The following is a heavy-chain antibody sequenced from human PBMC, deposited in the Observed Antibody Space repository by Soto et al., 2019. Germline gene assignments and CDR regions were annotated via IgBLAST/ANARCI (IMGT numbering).Heavy chain of an antibody. D-gene: IGHD4-17*01. CDR1: GGTFSSHT. J-gene: IGHJ2*01. CDR2: IIPALGTA. CDR3: ARPDFGDYWYFDL. Sequence: QDQLVQSGAEVKKPGSSVKVSCKASGGTFSSHTFSWVRQAPGQGLEWMGRIIPALGTATYAQKFQGRVTITADESATTVSMELNSLRSEDTAVYYCARPDFGDYWYFDLLGRGTLVTVSS. V-gene: IGHV1-69*08.